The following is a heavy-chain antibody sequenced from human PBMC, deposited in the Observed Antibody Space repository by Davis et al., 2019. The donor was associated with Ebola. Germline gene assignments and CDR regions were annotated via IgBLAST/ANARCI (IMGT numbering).Heavy chain of an antibody. Sequence: MPSETLSLTCAVYGGSFSGYYWSWIRQPPGKGLEWIGEINHSGSTNYNPSLKSRVTISVDTSKNQFSLKLSSVTAADTAVYYCARGRRYSYGPPRYWGQGALVTV. CDR1: GGSFSGYY. J-gene: IGHJ4*02. V-gene: IGHV4-34*01. CDR3: ARGRRYSYGPPRY. D-gene: IGHD5-18*01. CDR2: INHSGST.